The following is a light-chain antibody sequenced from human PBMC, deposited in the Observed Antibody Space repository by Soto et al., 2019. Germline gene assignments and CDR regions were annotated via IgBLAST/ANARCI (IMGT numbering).Light chain of an antibody. Sequence: DIQITPSPSSLSASVGDRVSITCQASQDISNYLNWYQQKPRKAPKLLIYNASNLETGVPSRFSGSGSGTDFTFMISSLQTEDIATYYCQQYDNLMYTFGQGTRREIK. CDR1: QDISNY. J-gene: IGKJ5*01. V-gene: IGKV1-33*01. CDR3: QQYDNLMYT. CDR2: NAS.